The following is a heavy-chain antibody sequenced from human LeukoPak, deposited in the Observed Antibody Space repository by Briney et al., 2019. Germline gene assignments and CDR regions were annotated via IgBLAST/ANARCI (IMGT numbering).Heavy chain of an antibody. CDR3: ARGPKHSEPKRGYSGYDYYFDY. CDR2: IIPIFGTA. CDR1: GGTFSSYA. Sequence: SVKVSCKASGGTFSSYAISWVRQAPGRGLEWMGGIIPIFGTANYAQKFQGRVTITADESTSTAYMELSSLRSEDTAVYYCARGPKHSEPKRGYSGYDYYFDYWGQGTLVTVSS. D-gene: IGHD5-12*01. J-gene: IGHJ4*02. V-gene: IGHV1-69*13.